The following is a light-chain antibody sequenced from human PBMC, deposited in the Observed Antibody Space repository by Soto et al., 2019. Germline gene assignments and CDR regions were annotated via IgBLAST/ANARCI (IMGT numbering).Light chain of an antibody. CDR3: QQYGSSPFT. Sequence: EVVMRQSPATLSVSPGEGATLSCRASQGIGDTLAWYQHKPGQTPRLLIYGASNRATGIPARFSGSGSGTDFTLTISRLEPQELAVYDCQQYGSSPFTVGQGTRLEIK. V-gene: IGKV3-20*01. CDR2: GAS. CDR1: QGIGDT. J-gene: IGKJ5*01.